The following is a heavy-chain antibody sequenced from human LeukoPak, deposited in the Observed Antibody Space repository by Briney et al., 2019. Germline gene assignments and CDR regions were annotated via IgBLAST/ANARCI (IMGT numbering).Heavy chain of an antibody. CDR3: ARDGPTYYYDSSGYYY. CDR1: GYTFTSYY. V-gene: IGHV1-46*01. CDR2: INPSGGST. D-gene: IGHD3-22*01. Sequence: ASVKVSCKASGYTFTSYYMHWVRQAPGQGLEWMGIINPSGGSTSYAQKLQGRVTMTRDTSTSTVYMELSSLRSEDTAVYYCARDGPTYYYDSSGYYYWGQGTLVTVSS. J-gene: IGHJ4*02.